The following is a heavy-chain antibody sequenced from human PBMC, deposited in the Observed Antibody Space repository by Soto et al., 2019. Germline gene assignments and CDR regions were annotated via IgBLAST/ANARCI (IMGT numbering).Heavy chain of an antibody. D-gene: IGHD3-10*01. CDR1: GFTVSSNY. J-gene: IGHJ6*02. CDR2: IYSGGST. Sequence: GGSLRLSCAASGFTVSSNYMSWVRQAPGKGLEWVSVIYSGGSTYYADSVKGRLTISRDNSKNTLYLQMNSLRAEDTAVYYCARDRTLLWFGETHYGMDVWGQGTTVTVSS. CDR3: ARDRTLLWFGETHYGMDV. V-gene: IGHV3-66*01.